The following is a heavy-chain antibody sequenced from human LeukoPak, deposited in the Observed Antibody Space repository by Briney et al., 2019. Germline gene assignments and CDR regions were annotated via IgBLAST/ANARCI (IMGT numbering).Heavy chain of an antibody. CDR1: GGSLSGHY. V-gene: IGHV4-4*07. D-gene: IGHD6-13*01. CDR3: AREGSSSWYGWFDP. CDR2: IYTSGST. J-gene: IGHJ5*02. Sequence: LETLSLTCTVSGGSLSGHYWSWIRQPAGKGLEWIGRIYTSGSTNYNPSLKSRVTMSVDTSKNQFSLKLSSVTAADTAVYYCAREGSSSWYGWFDPWGQGTLVTVSS.